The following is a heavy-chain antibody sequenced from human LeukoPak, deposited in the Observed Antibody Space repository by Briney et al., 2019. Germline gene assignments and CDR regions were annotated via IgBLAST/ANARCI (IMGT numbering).Heavy chain of an antibody. CDR1: GLTFSGYS. D-gene: IGHD2/OR15-2a*01. CDR2: ISSSSSYT. CDR3: ARIYNIDSTVFRPFDC. J-gene: IGHJ4*02. V-gene: IGHV3-21*01. Sequence: PGGSLRLSCAASGLTFSGYSMSWVRQAPGKGLEWVSSISSSSSYTYYADSVKGRFTISRDNAKNSLYLQINSLRAEDTAVYYCARIYNIDSTVFRPFDCWGQGTLVTVSS.